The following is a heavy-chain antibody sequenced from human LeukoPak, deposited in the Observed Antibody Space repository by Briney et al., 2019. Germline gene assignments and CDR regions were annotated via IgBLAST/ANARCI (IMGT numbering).Heavy chain of an antibody. CDR2: INPNSGDT. CDR1: GYTFTGYY. J-gene: IGHJ4*02. D-gene: IGHD4-23*01. CDR3: ATVPDYGGKDFDY. V-gene: IGHV1-2*02. Sequence: GAPVKVSCKASGYTFTGYYMHWVRQAPGQGLEWMGWINPNSGDTNYAQKFQGRVTMTRDTSISTAYMELSRLRSDDTAVYYCATVPDYGGKDFDYWGQGTLVTVSS.